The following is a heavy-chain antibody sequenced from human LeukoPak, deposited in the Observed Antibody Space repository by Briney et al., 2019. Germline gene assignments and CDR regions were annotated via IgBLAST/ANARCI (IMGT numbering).Heavy chain of an antibody. V-gene: IGHV3-33*01. Sequence: GGSLRLSCAASGFTFSSYGMHWVRQAPGKGLEWVAVIWYDGSNKYYADPVKGRFTISRDNSKNTLYLQMNSLRAEDTAVYYCARGLVSGGEEYYFDYWGQGTLVTVSS. CDR2: IWYDGSNK. CDR3: ARGLVSGGEEYYFDY. D-gene: IGHD3-10*01. CDR1: GFTFSSYG. J-gene: IGHJ4*02.